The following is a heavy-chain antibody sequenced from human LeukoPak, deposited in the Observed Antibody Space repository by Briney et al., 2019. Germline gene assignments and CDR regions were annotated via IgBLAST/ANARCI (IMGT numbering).Heavy chain of an antibody. Sequence: GGSLRLSCAASGFTFSSYPMHWVRQAPGKGLEWVAVISYDGSNKYYADSVKGRFTISRDNSKNTLYLQMNSLRAEDTAVYYCAKGYWYFDLWGRGTLVTVSS. CDR2: ISYDGSNK. CDR3: AKGYWYFDL. J-gene: IGHJ2*01. V-gene: IGHV3-30*04. CDR1: GFTFSSYP.